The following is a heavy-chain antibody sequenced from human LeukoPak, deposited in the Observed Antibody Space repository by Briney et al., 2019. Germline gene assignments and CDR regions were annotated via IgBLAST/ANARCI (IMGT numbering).Heavy chain of an antibody. V-gene: IGHV3-30*18. Sequence: PGGSLRLSCAASGFTFSSYGMHWVRQAPGKGLEWVAVISYDGSNKYYADSVKGRFTISRDNSKNTLYLQMNSLRAEDTAVYYCAKDEKGHDYYYGMDVWGQGTTVTVSS. CDR2: ISYDGSNK. J-gene: IGHJ6*02. CDR1: GFTFSSYG. CDR3: AKDEKGHDYYYGMDV.